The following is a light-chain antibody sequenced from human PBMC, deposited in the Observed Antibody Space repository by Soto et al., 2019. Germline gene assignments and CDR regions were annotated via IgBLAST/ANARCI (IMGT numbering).Light chain of an antibody. CDR2: GAF. J-gene: IGKJ1*01. Sequence: EIVLTQSPGTLSLSPGERATLSCRASQSVNSNYLAWYQQKPGQAPRLLIYGAFSRASGAPARFSGSRSGTDFSLTISRLEPEDFAVYYCQQYGSSLSWTFGQGTKVEIK. CDR3: QQYGSSLSWT. CDR1: QSVNSNY. V-gene: IGKV3-20*01.